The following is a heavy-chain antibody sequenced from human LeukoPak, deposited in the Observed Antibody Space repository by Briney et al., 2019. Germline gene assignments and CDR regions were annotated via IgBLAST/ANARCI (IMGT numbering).Heavy chain of an antibody. CDR3: ARGDYGDYWNFDY. V-gene: IGHV4-31*03. Sequence: PSETLSLTCTVSGGSISSGGYYWSWIRQHPGKGLEWIGYIYYSGSTYYNPSLKSRVTISVDTSKNQFSLKLSSVTAADTAVYYCARGDYGDYWNFDYWGQGTLVTVSS. CDR1: GGSISSGGYY. CDR2: IYYSGST. J-gene: IGHJ4*02. D-gene: IGHD4-17*01.